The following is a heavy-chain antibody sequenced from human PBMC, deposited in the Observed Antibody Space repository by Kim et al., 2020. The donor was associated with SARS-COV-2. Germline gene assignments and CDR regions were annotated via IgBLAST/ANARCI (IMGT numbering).Heavy chain of an antibody. Sequence: ASVKVSCKASGYTFTSYYMHWVRQAPGQGLEWMGIINPSGGSTSYAQKFQGRVTMTRDTSTSTVYMELSSLRSEDTAVYYCARDGLNYYDSSGYLVNWGQGTLVTVSS. CDR1: GYTFTSYY. CDR3: ARDGLNYYDSSGYLVN. V-gene: IGHV1-46*01. D-gene: IGHD3-22*01. J-gene: IGHJ4*02. CDR2: INPSGGST.